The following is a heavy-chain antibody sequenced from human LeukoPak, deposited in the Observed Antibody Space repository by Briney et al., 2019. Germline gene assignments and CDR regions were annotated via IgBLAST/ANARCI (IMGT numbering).Heavy chain of an antibody. CDR3: ARAPLGMVRGVTMDV. J-gene: IGHJ6*03. CDR1: GGSFSGYY. D-gene: IGHD3-10*01. CDR2: ISSSGSTI. V-gene: IGHV3-11*01. Sequence: LSLTCAVYGGSFSGYYWSWIRQPPGKGLEWVSYISSSGSTIYYADSVKGRFTISRDNAKNSLSLQMNSLRAEDTAVYYCARAPLGMVRGVTMDVWGKGTTVTVSS.